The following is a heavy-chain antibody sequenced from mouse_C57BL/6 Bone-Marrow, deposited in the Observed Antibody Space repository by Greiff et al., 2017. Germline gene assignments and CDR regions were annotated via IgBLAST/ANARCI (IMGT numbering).Heavy chain of an antibody. CDR3: GTGTTFDY. D-gene: IGHD4-1*01. CDR2: IDPSDSYT. Sequence: QVHVKQPGAELVKPGASVKLSCKASGYTFTSYWMQWVKQRPGQGLEWIGEIDPSDSYTNYNQKFKGKATLTVDTSSSTAYMQLSSLTSEDSAVYYCGTGTTFDYWGQGTTLTVSS. CDR1: GYTFTSYW. J-gene: IGHJ2*01. V-gene: IGHV1-50*01.